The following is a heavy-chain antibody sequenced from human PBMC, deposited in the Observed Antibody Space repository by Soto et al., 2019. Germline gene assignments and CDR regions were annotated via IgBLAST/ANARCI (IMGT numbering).Heavy chain of an antibody. CDR2: IYYSGST. V-gene: IGHV4-59*01. CDR3: ARDYQLLSSYYYGMDV. Sequence: SETLSLTCTVSGGSISSYYWSWIRQPPGKGLEWIGYIYYSGSTNYNPSLKSRVTISVDTSKNQFSLKLSSVTAADTAVYYCARDYQLLSSYYYGMDVWGQGTTVTVSS. CDR1: GGSISSYY. J-gene: IGHJ6*02. D-gene: IGHD2-2*01.